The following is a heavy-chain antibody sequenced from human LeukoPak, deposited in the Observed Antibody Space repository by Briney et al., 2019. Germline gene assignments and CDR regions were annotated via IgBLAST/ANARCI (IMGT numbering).Heavy chain of an antibody. J-gene: IGHJ4*02. CDR3: ARDVHSSSWYYFDY. CDR2: ISYDGSNK. Sequence: GGSLRLSCAASGFTFSSYGMHWVRQAPGKGLEWVAVISYDGSNKYYADSVKGRFTISRDNSKNTLYLQMNSLRAEDTAVYYCARDVHSSSWYYFDYWGQGTLVTVSS. V-gene: IGHV3-30*03. CDR1: GFTFSSYG. D-gene: IGHD6-13*01.